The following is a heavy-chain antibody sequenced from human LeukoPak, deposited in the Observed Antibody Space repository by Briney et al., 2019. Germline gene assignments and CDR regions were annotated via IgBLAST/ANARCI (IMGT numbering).Heavy chain of an antibody. CDR3: ARDSLNSGSYSVDYYMDV. J-gene: IGHJ6*03. D-gene: IGHD1-26*01. CDR1: GGTFSMHG. CDR2: IIPIFGTV. Sequence: SVKVSCKASGGTFSMHGISWARQAPGQGPEWMGRIIPIFGTVNYSQKFQGRVTITTDESTSTAYMELSSLRSEDTAVYYCARDSLNSGSYSVDYYMDVWGKGTTVTVSS. V-gene: IGHV1-69*05.